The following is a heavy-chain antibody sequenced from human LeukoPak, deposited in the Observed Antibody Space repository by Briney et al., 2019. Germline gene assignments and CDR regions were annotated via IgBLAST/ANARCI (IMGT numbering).Heavy chain of an antibody. Sequence: SETLSLTCTVSGGSVSSGSYYWSWIRQPPGKGLEWIGYIYYSGSTYYNPSLKSRVTISVDTSKNQFSLKLSSVTAADTAVYYCATLGYCSGGSCYGTVSKKHFDYWGQGTLVTVSS. D-gene: IGHD2-15*01. CDR3: ATLGYCSGGSCYGTVSKKHFDY. CDR2: IYYSGST. V-gene: IGHV4-61*01. J-gene: IGHJ4*02. CDR1: GGSVSSGSYY.